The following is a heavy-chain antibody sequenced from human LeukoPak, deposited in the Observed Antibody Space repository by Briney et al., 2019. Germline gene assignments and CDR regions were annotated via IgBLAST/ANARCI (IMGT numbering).Heavy chain of an antibody. CDR1: GYTFTSYG. Sequence: ASVKVSCKASGYTFTSYGISWVRQAPGQGLEWMGWISAYNDNTNYAQKLQGRVAMTTDTSISTAYMELSRLRPDDTAIYYCARDGPAQMVDFDYWGQGTLVTVSS. J-gene: IGHJ4*02. CDR2: ISAYNDNT. D-gene: IGHD3-10*01. V-gene: IGHV1-18*01. CDR3: ARDGPAQMVDFDY.